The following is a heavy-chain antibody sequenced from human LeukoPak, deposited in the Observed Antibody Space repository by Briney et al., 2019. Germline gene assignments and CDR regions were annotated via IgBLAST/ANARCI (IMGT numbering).Heavy chain of an antibody. CDR1: GFTFSSHG. V-gene: IGHV3-30*03. D-gene: IGHD3-3*01. CDR2: ISYDGSNK. J-gene: IGHJ3*02. Sequence: GGSLRLSCAASGFTFSSHGMHWVRQAPGKGLEWVAVISYDGSNKYYADSVKGRFTISRDNSKNTLYLQMNSLRAEDTAVYYCARGGITRNAFDIWGQGTMVTVSS. CDR3: ARGGITRNAFDI.